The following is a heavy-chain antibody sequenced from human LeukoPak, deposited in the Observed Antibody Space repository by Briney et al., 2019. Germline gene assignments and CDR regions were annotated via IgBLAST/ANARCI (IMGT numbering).Heavy chain of an antibody. D-gene: IGHD3-16*02. Sequence: SETLSLTCAVYGGSFSGYYWSWIRQPPGKGLEWIGEINHSGSTNYNPSLKGRVTISVDTSKNQFSLKLSSVTAADTAVYYCARGLYYDYVWGSYRSVRNNNWFDPWGQGTLVTVSS. CDR3: ARGLYYDYVWGSYRSVRNNNWFDP. CDR2: INHSGST. CDR1: GGSFSGYY. J-gene: IGHJ5*02. V-gene: IGHV4-34*01.